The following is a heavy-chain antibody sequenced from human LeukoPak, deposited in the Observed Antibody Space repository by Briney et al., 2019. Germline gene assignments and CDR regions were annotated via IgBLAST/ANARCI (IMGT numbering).Heavy chain of an antibody. CDR3: ARSHVVVAFSY. D-gene: IGHD2-15*01. V-gene: IGHV3-11*06. CDR1: GFTFSDYY. CDR2: ISSSSSYT. Sequence: GGSLRLSCAASGFTFSDYYMSWIRQAPGKGLEWVSYISSSSSYTNYADSVKGRFTISRDNAKNPLYLQMNSLRAEDTAVYYCARSHVVVAFSYWGQGTLVTVSS. J-gene: IGHJ4*02.